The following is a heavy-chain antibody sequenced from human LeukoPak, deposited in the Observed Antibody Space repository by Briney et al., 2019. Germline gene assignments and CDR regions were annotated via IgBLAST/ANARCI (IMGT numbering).Heavy chain of an antibody. Sequence: GGSLRLSCAASGFTFSSYAMSWVRQAPGKGLEWVSGISGSSGRTYYADSVKGRFTISRDNAKNTLYLQMKSLRAEDTAVYYCAKGRGWAHDHAFDIWGQGTKVTVSS. J-gene: IGHJ3*02. CDR1: GFTFSSYA. V-gene: IGHV3-23*01. D-gene: IGHD6-19*01. CDR2: ISGSSGRT. CDR3: AKGRGWAHDHAFDI.